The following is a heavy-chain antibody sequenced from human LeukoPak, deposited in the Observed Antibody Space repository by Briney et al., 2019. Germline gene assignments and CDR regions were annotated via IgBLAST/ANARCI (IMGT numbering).Heavy chain of an antibody. Sequence: GASVKVSCKASGYTFIGYYMHWVRQAPGQGLEWMGWINPNSGVPNYAQKFPGRVTMTRDTSISTAYMELTSLRSDDTAVYYCATTRVTTTRLDYWGQGTLVTVSS. D-gene: IGHD5-12*01. CDR3: ATTRVTTTRLDY. J-gene: IGHJ4*02. V-gene: IGHV1-2*02. CDR1: GYTFIGYY. CDR2: INPNSGVP.